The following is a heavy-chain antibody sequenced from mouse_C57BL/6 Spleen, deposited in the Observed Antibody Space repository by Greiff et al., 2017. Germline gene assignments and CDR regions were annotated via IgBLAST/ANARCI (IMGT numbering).Heavy chain of an antibody. D-gene: IGHD2-5*01. Sequence: EVNVVESGGGLVKPGGSLKLSCAASGFTFSDYGMHWVRQAPEKGLEWVAYISSGSSTIYYADTVKGRFTISRDNAKNTLFLQMTSLRSEDTAMYYCATYSNYGNDFDYWGQGTTLTVSS. CDR2: ISSGSSTI. CDR1: GFTFSDYG. CDR3: ATYSNYGNDFDY. J-gene: IGHJ2*01. V-gene: IGHV5-17*01.